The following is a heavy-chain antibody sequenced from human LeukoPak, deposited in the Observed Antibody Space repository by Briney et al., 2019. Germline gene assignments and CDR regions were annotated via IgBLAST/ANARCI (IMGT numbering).Heavy chain of an antibody. V-gene: IGHV3-23*01. CDR1: RFTFSNYA. Sequence: PGGSLRLSCAASRFTFSNYAMSWVRQAPGKGLEWVSAISGSGGTTYYADSVKGRFTISRDNSKNTLYLQMNSLGAEDTAVYYCAKGGYSIYWYFDLWGRGTLVTVPS. J-gene: IGHJ2*01. CDR2: ISGSGGTT. CDR3: AKGGYSIYWYFDL. D-gene: IGHD3-22*01.